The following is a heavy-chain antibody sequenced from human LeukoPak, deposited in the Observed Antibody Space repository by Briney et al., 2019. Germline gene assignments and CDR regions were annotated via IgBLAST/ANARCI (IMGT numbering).Heavy chain of an antibody. D-gene: IGHD5-18*01. J-gene: IGHJ6*03. V-gene: IGHV4-59*01. CDR3: ARERGRSYGSVPYYYYYMDV. CDR1: GGSISSYY. Sequence: SETLSLTCTVSGGSISSYYWSWIRQPPGKGLEWIGYINYSGSTNYNPSLKSRVTISVDTSKNQFSLKLSSVTAVDTAVYYCARERGRSYGSVPYYYYYMDVWGKGTMVTVSS. CDR2: INYSGST.